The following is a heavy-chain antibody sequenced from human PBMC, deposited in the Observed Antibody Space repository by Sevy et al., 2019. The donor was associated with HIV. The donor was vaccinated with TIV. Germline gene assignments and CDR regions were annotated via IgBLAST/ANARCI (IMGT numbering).Heavy chain of an antibody. Sequence: GGSLRLSCAASGFNLISYTISWVRQAPGKGLEWVSAISSSGGSTYYAYSVKGRFSISRDNSNKRVYLQMSSLRGEDTAVYYCAKEDLRGFDPWGQGTLVTVSS. J-gene: IGHJ5*02. CDR3: AKEDLRGFDP. V-gene: IGHV3-23*01. CDR1: GFNLISYT. CDR2: ISSSGGST. D-gene: IGHD3-10*01.